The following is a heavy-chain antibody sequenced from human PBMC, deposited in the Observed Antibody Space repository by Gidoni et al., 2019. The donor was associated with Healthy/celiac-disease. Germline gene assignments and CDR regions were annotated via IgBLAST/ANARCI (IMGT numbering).Heavy chain of an antibody. D-gene: IGHD2-2*01. CDR1: GFTFGDYA. CDR3: TRGRDGYQLLSPHLYYYYGMDV. J-gene: IGHJ6*02. Sequence: GGLVKPGRSLRLSCTASGFTFGDYAMSWFRQAPGKGLEWVGFIRSKAYGGTTEYAASVKGRFTISRDDSKSIAYLQMNSLKTEDTAVYYCTRGRDGYQLLSPHLYYYYGMDVWGQGTTVTVSS. V-gene: IGHV3-49*05. CDR2: IRSKAYGGTT.